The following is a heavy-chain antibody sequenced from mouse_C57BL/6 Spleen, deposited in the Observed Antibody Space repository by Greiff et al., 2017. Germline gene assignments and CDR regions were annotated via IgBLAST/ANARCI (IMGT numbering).Heavy chain of an antibody. CDR2: IYPGDGDT. Sequence: VKLMESGPELVKPGASVKISCKASGYAFSSSWMNWVKQRPGKGLEWIGRIYPGDGDTNYNGKFKGKATLTADKSSSTAYMQLSSLTSEDSAVYFCARWGYYGSSLDYWGQGTTLTVSS. J-gene: IGHJ2*01. CDR1: GYAFSSSW. V-gene: IGHV1-82*01. D-gene: IGHD1-1*01. CDR3: ARWGYYGSSLDY.